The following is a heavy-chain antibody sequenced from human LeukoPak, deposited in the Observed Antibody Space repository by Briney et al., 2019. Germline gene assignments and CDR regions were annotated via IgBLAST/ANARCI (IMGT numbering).Heavy chain of an antibody. V-gene: IGHV4-61*02. D-gene: IGHD4-11*01. Sequence: PSQTLSLTCTVSGGSISSGSYYWSWIRQPAGKGLEWIGRIYTSGSTNYNPSLKSRVTISLDTSKNQFSLKLSSVTAADTAVYYCAREWQYQFDYWGQGSLVTVSS. CDR1: GGSISSGSYY. CDR3: AREWQYQFDY. CDR2: IYTSGST. J-gene: IGHJ4*02.